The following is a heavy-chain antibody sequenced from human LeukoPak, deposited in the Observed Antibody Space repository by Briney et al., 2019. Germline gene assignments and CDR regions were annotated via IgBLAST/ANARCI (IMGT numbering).Heavy chain of an antibody. Sequence: PGGSMRLSCAASGFTFSNYGMSWVRQAPGKGLEWVSAITPSGGDTFHADSVKGRFTISRDNSKSTLYLQMNSLRAEDTATYYCAKGTSSSRPYYFDYWGQGTLVAVSS. CDR2: ITPSGGDT. CDR1: GFTFSNYG. CDR3: AKGTSSSRPYYFDY. V-gene: IGHV3-23*01. D-gene: IGHD6-6*01. J-gene: IGHJ4*02.